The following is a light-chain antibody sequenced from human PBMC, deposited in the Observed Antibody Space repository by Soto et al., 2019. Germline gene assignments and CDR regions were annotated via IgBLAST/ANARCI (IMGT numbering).Light chain of an antibody. Sequence: EIVMTQSPATLSVSPGERATLSCRASQSVSSNLAWYQQKPGQAPRLLIYGASTRATGIPARFSGSGSGTEFTLTISSLQSEDVATYYCQKYNSASWTFGQGTKVDIK. V-gene: IGKV3-15*01. CDR1: QSVSSN. CDR2: GAS. CDR3: QKYNSASWT. J-gene: IGKJ1*01.